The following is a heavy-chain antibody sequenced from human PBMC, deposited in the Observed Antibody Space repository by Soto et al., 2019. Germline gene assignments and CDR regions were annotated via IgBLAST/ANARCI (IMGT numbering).Heavy chain of an antibody. CDR3: ARAYSLPGYEYYLGIDV. D-gene: IGHD5-12*01. CDR1: GYTFTSYD. CDR2: MNPNSGNT. J-gene: IGHJ6*02. Sequence: ASVKVSCKASGYTFTSYDINWVRQAAGQGLEWMGWMNPNSGNTGYAQKFQGRVTMTRNTSINTAYMELSSLISADTAVYYCARAYSLPGYEYYLGIDVWGQGTTVTVSS. V-gene: IGHV1-8*01.